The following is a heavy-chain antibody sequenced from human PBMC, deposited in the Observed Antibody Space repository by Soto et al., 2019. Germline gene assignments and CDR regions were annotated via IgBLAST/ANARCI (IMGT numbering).Heavy chain of an antibody. CDR1: GGTFSSYA. D-gene: IGHD2-2*01. Sequence: QVQLVQSGAEVKKPGSSVKVSCKASGGTFSSYAISWVRQAPGQGLEWMGGIIPIFGTANYAQKFQGRVTITADKSTSTAYMELSSLRSEDTAVYYCARDFLGYCSSTRCFSQPYYYYGMDVWGQGTTVTVSS. CDR3: ARDFLGYCSSTRCFSQPYYYYGMDV. CDR2: IIPIFGTA. V-gene: IGHV1-69*06. J-gene: IGHJ6*02.